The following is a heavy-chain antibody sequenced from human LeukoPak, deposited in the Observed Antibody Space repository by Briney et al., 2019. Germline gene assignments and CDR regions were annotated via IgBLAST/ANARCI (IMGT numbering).Heavy chain of an antibody. Sequence: GGSLRFSCAASGFTFSSYSMNWVRQAPGKGLEWVSSISSSSSYIYYADSVRGRFTISRDNSENTLYLQMNSLRAEDTAVYYCAKPPYKGGWGYYFDYWGQGTLVTVSS. D-gene: IGHD3-16*01. CDR1: GFTFSSYS. CDR3: AKPPYKGGWGYYFDY. CDR2: ISSSSSYI. J-gene: IGHJ4*02. V-gene: IGHV3-21*04.